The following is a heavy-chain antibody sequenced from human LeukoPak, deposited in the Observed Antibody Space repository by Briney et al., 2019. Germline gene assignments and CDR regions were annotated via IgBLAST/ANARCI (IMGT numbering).Heavy chain of an antibody. CDR1: GLTVRTNY. CDR2: THTGGST. CDR3: ARGEWLLRYVFDL. J-gene: IGHJ5*01. V-gene: IGHV3-66*01. D-gene: IGHD5-12*01. Sequence: GGSLRLSCAASGLTVRTNYINWVRQSPRRGLEWVSITHTGGSTDYADAVKGRFTSARDDSKNTLYHQMSSLRAEDTAVYYCARGEWLLRYVFDLWGQGTLVTVSS.